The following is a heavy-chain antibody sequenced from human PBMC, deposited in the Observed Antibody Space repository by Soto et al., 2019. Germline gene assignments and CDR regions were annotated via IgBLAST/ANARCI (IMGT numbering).Heavy chain of an antibody. D-gene: IGHD5-12*01. J-gene: IGHJ6*03. V-gene: IGHV1-2*04. CDR2: INPNSGVT. CDR1: GDSFNDYY. CDR3: ARESGGATATLDYYYFYMDV. Sequence: VQLVQSGAEVKKPGASVKVSCKSSGDSFNDYYLHWVRQAPRQGLEWMGWINPNSGVTKYAQKCQGWVTMTRDTSIRTVYMELSRMRYDDTAVYYCARESGGATATLDYYYFYMDVWGKGTTVTIS.